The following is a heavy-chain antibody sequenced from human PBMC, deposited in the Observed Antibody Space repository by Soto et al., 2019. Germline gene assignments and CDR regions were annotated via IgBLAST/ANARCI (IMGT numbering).Heavy chain of an antibody. CDR1: GGTFSSYA. CDR2: IIPIFGTA. Sequence: GASVKLSCKAPGGTFSSYAISWVRQAPGQGLEWMGGIIPIFGTANYAQKFQGRVTITADKSTSTAYMELSSLRSEDTAVYYCARKRGLDDDKTYQISEYPNGIHVRGQRPT. V-gene: IGHV1-69*06. J-gene: IGHJ6*02. D-gene: IGHD2-2*01. CDR3: ARKRGLDDDKTYQISEYPNGIHV.